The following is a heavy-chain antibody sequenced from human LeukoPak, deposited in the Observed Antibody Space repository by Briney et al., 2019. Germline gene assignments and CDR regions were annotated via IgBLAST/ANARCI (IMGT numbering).Heavy chain of an antibody. Sequence: MAGGSLRLSCAASGFTFSNAWMSWVRQAPGKGLEWVGRIRSKSYGGTTEYAASVKGRFSISRDDSKSIAYLQMDSLKTDDTAVYYCTSHIGSLHRWGQGTLVTVSS. CDR3: TSHIGSLHR. V-gene: IGHV3-15*01. CDR1: GFTFSNAW. J-gene: IGHJ5*02. D-gene: IGHD1-26*01. CDR2: IRSKSYGGTT.